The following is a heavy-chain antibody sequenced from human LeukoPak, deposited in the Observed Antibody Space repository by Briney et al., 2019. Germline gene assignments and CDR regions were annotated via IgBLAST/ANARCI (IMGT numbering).Heavy chain of an antibody. V-gene: IGHV3-21*05. CDR2: ISSRSGYI. J-gene: IGHJ4*02. CDR1: GFTFSSYS. D-gene: IGHD6-19*01. Sequence: GGSLRLSCAASGFTFSSYSMNWVRQAPGKGLEWVSHISSRSGYIYYGDSVKGRFAISRDNAKNSLYLQMNTLRAEDTAVYYCASFDSSGWHYFDYWGQGTLVTVSA. CDR3: ASFDSSGWHYFDY.